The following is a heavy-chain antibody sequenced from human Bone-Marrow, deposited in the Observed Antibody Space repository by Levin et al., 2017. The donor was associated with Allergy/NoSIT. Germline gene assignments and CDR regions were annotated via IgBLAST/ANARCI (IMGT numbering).Heavy chain of an antibody. Sequence: SVKVSCKASGGTFSSYAISWVRQAPGQGLEWMGGIIPIFGTANYAQKFQGRVTITADKSTSTAYMELSSLRSEDTAVYYCACDSGGGPPLLTWFDPWGQGTLVTVSS. J-gene: IGHJ5*02. V-gene: IGHV1-69*06. CDR1: GGTFSSYA. CDR2: IIPIFGTA. CDR3: ACDSGGGPPLLTWFDP. D-gene: IGHD6-19*01.